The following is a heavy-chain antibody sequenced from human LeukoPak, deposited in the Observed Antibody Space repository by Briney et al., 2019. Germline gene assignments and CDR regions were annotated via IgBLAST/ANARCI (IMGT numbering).Heavy chain of an antibody. CDR1: GFTVSNTY. V-gene: IGHV3-53*01. CDR2: VYSEDNK. CDR3: ARGVLGIIPIDY. Sequence: PGGSLRLSCAASGFTVSNTYMAWVRQAPGKGLEWVSFVYSEDNKYYADSVKGRFTISRDISKNTVYLQMNTLRADDTAVYYCARGVLGIIPIDYWGQGTLVTVSS. J-gene: IGHJ4*02. D-gene: IGHD3-10*02.